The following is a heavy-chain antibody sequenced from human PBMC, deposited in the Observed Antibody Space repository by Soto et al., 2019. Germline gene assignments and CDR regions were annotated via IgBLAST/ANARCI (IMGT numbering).Heavy chain of an antibody. CDR1: GFTFTSSA. Sequence: ASVKVSCKASGFTFTSSAMQWVRQARGQRLEWIGWIVVGSGNTNYAQKFQERVTITRDMSTSTAYMELSSLRSEDTAVYYCAAGSYDSSGYYYWFDPWGQGTLVTVSS. CDR3: AAGSYDSSGYYYWFDP. J-gene: IGHJ5*02. V-gene: IGHV1-58*02. CDR2: IVVGSGNT. D-gene: IGHD3-22*01.